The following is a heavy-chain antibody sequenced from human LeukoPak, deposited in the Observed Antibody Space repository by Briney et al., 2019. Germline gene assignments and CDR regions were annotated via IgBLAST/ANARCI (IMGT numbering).Heavy chain of an antibody. V-gene: IGHV3-33*01. J-gene: IGHJ4*02. CDR1: GFTFSSYG. D-gene: IGHD6-19*01. CDR2: IWYDGSNK. CDR3: ATGSIAVAGTFGY. Sequence: GRSLRLSCAASGFTFSSYGMHWVRQAPGKGLEWVAVIWYDGSNKYYADSVKGRFTISRDNSKNTLYPQMNSLRAEDTAVYYCATGSIAVAGTFGYWGQGTLVTVSS.